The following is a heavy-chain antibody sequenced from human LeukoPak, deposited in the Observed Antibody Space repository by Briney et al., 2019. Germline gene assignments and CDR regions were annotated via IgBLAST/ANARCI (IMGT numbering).Heavy chain of an antibody. CDR1: GDSVSSNSAT. J-gene: IGHJ4*02. Sequence: SQTLSLTCAISGDSVSSNSATWNWIRQSPSRGLVWLGRTYYRSKWYDDYGVSVKSRITMNPDTSKNQFSLQLNSVTPEDTAVYYCARAMRITAAGTFYFDYWGQGTLVTVSS. CDR3: ARAMRITAAGTFYFDY. CDR2: TYYRSKWYD. D-gene: IGHD6-25*01. V-gene: IGHV6-1*01.